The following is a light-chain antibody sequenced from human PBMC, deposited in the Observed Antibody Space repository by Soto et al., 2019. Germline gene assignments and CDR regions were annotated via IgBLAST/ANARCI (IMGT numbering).Light chain of an antibody. CDR2: GTS. CDR1: QSISNNH. CDR3: EYSGTSII. V-gene: IGKV3-20*01. J-gene: IGKJ4*01. Sequence: EIVLTQSPGTLSLSPGERVTLSCRASQSISNNHLAWYQQKPGQAPRLLIHGTSNRATDIPDRFSGSGSGTDFTLTFSRLEPEDFAVYYCEYSGTSIIFGRPT.